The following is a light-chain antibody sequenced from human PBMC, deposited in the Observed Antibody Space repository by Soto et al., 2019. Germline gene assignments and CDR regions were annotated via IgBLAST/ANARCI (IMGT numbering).Light chain of an antibody. CDR1: QGISNW. J-gene: IGKJ4*01. CDR3: QQANTFPLT. Sequence: IQMTHSPAILSASVGDRVTVTFRASQGISNWLAWYQQNPGKAPKLLIYPASSLQGGVPSRFSGSGSGTEFTLTISSLQPEDFGTYYCQQANTFPLTSGGGTKVDIK. V-gene: IGKV1-12*01. CDR2: PAS.